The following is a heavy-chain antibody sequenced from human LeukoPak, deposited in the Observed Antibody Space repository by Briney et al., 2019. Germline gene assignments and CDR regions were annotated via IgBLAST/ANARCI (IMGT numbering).Heavy chain of an antibody. V-gene: IGHV3-21*06. CDR3: ASPSDLYDTSGYYY. Sequence: GGSLRLSCAAAAGFPFSSYSMNWVRQAPGKGLEWVSSISRSSNYIYYAHSVKGRFTISRDNAKNSLYLQMESLRVEDTAVYHCASPSDLYDTSGYYYWGQGTLVTVSS. J-gene: IGHJ4*02. D-gene: IGHD3-22*01. CDR1: AGFPFSSYS. CDR2: ISRSSNYI.